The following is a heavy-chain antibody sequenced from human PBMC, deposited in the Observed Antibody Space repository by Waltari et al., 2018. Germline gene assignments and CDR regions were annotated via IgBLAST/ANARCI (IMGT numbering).Heavy chain of an antibody. CDR3: ARLDSRSGSYYFDY. J-gene: IGHJ4*02. CDR2: IYYSGST. CDR1: GGSISTSYYH. Sequence: QLQLQESGPGLVKPSETLSLPCTVSGGSISTSYYHWGWIRQPPGKGREWIGIIYYSGSTYYNPSLKSRVTIYIDTSKNQFSLKLSSVTAADTAVYFCARLDSRSGSYYFDYWGQGTLVTVSS. D-gene: IGHD1-26*01. V-gene: IGHV4-39*01.